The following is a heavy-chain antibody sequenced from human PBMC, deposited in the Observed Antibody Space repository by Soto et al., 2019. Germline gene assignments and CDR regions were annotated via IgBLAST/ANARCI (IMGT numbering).Heavy chain of an antibody. CDR3: AKGEGQWELPL. CDR1: GSFVRSDP. CDR2: IIPVFGSP. D-gene: IGHD1-7*01. Sequence: SVKVSCKASGSFVRSDPISWVRQAPGQGPEWIGGIIPVFGSPTYAEKFQGRVTITADESSGTAYLELTSLKSEDTAVYFCAKGEGQWELPLWGR. V-gene: IGHV1-69*13. J-gene: IGHJ2*01.